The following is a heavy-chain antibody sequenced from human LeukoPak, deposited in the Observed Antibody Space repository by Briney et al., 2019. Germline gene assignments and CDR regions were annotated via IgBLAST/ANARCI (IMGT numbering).Heavy chain of an antibody. CDR2: IYYSGST. D-gene: IGHD3-10*01. J-gene: IGHJ6*03. Sequence: SQTLSLTCTVSGGSISSVGYYWSWTRQHPEKGLEWIGYIYYSGSTYYNPSLKTRVTISVDTSNNQFSLKLSPVTAADPAVYYCARVLTMVRRSNKYYYYHMAVWGKGTTVSVSS. CDR1: GGSISSVGYY. CDR3: ARVLTMVRRSNKYYYYHMAV. V-gene: IGHV4-31*03.